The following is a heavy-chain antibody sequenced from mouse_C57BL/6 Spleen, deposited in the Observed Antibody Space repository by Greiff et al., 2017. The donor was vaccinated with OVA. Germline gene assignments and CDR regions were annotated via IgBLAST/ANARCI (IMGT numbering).Heavy chain of an antibody. CDR2: ISSGGDYI. V-gene: IGHV5-9-1*02. J-gene: IGHJ3*01. D-gene: IGHD1-1*01. Sequence: EVQLVESGEGLVKPGGSLKLSCAASGFTFSSYAMSWVRQTPEKRLEWVAYISSGGDYIYYADTVKGRFTISRDNARNTLYLQMSSLKSEDTAMYYCTRDINYGSSYDWFAYWGQGTLVTVSA. CDR1: GFTFSSYA. CDR3: TRDINYGSSYDWFAY.